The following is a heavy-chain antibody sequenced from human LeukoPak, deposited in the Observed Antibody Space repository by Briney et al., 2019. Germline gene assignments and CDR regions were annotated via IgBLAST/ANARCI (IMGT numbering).Heavy chain of an antibody. Sequence: SETLSLTCTVSGGSISSYYWSWIRQPPGKGLEWIGYIYYSGSTNYNPSLKSRVTISVDTSKNQFSLKLSSVTAADTAVYYCARHDVSAGGGHGDAFDIWGQGTLVTVST. CDR2: IYYSGST. V-gene: IGHV4-59*08. CDR3: ARHDVSAGGGHGDAFDI. D-gene: IGHD2-15*01. J-gene: IGHJ3*02. CDR1: GGSISSYY.